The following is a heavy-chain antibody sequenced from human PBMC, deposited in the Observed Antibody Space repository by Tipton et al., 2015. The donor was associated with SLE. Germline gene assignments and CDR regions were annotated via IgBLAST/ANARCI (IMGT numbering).Heavy chain of an antibody. CDR1: GFTFSSYG. Sequence: SLRLSCAASGFTFSSYGMHWVRQAPGKGLEWVAFIRYDGSNKYYADSVKGRFTISRDNSKNTLYLQMNSLRAEDTAVYYCARSEWKLQYFDYWGQGTLVTVSS. J-gene: IGHJ4*02. V-gene: IGHV3-30*02. D-gene: IGHD1-26*01. CDR3: ARSEWKLQYFDY. CDR2: IRYDGSNK.